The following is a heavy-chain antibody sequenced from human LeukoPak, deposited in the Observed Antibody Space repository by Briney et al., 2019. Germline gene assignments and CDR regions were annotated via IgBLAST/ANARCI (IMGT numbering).Heavy chain of an antibody. CDR2: ISSTSNFI. V-gene: IGHV3-21*06. D-gene: IGHD3-10*01. Sequence: GGSLRLSCVASGFTFSRYHMNWVRQAPGKGLEWVSSISSTSNFIYYADSVEGRFTISRDNAKNSLHLQMDSLRAEDTAVYYCARGVLPDYWGQGTLVTVSS. J-gene: IGHJ4*02. CDR3: ARGVLPDY. CDR1: GFTFSRYH.